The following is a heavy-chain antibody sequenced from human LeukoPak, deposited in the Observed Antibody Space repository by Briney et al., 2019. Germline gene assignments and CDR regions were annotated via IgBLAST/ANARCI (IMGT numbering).Heavy chain of an antibody. CDR2: IRHDESKT. Sequence: PGGSLRLSCAASGLIFSSHGMHWVRQAPGEGLEWVAYIRHDESKTFYADSVKGRFTISRDNSKNTLYLQMHSLRAEDTALYYCAKPVIPSAYQGTYYMDVWGKGTTVTVSS. CDR1: GLIFSSHG. J-gene: IGHJ6*03. D-gene: IGHD3-16*01. V-gene: IGHV3-30*02. CDR3: AKPVIPSAYQGTYYMDV.